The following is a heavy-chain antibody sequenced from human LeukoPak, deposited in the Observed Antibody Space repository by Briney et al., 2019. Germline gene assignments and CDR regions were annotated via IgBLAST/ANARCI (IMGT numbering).Heavy chain of an antibody. CDR3: ATETNGRHYDY. V-gene: IGHV3-21*06. D-gene: IGHD1-14*01. J-gene: IGHJ4*02. CDR1: GFTFSSYG. CDR2: IGPTGSDR. Sequence: GGSLRLSCAASGFTFSSYGMHWVRQAPGKGLEWVASIGPTGSDRYHADSIKGRFTISRDNANNFLYLQMNSLRAEDTAVYYCATETNGRHYDYWGQGTLLTVSS.